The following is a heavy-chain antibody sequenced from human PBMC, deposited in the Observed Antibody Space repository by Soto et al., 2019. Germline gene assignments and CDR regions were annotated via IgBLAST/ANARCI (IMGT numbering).Heavy chain of an antibody. CDR3: AKAPYVEMGYFDY. J-gene: IGHJ4*02. Sequence: GGSLRLSCAASGFTFSSYGMHWVRQAPGKGLEWVAVISYDGSNKYYADSVKGRFTISRDNSKNTLYLQMNSLRAEDTAVYYCAKAPYVEMGYFDYWGQGTLVTVSS. V-gene: IGHV3-30*18. D-gene: IGHD3-16*01. CDR2: ISYDGSNK. CDR1: GFTFSSYG.